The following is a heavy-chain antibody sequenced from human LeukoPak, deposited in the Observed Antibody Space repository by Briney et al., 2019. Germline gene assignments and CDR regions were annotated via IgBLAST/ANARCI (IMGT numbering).Heavy chain of an antibody. CDR2: INHSGST. CDR3: ARLSGYDLGGDY. Sequence: SETLSLTCAVYGGSFSGYYWSWIRQPPGKGLEWIGEINHSGSTNYNPSLKSRVTISVDTSKNQFSLKLSSVTAADTAVYYCARLSGYDLGGDYWGQGTLVTVSS. V-gene: IGHV4-34*01. D-gene: IGHD5-12*01. CDR1: GGSFSGYY. J-gene: IGHJ4*02.